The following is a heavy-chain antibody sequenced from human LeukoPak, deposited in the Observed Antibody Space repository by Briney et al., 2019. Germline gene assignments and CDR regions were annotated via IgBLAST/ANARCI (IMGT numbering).Heavy chain of an antibody. CDR3: ARGGVGLTAMVGPFDY. CDR2: ISSNGGST. V-gene: IGHV3-64*01. D-gene: IGHD5-18*01. CDR1: GFIFSSYA. J-gene: IGHJ4*02. Sequence: AGGSLRLSCTASGFIFSSYAMHWVRQAPGKGLEYVSAISSNGGSTYYANSVKGRFTISRDNSKNTLYLQMGSLRPEDMAVYYCARGGVGLTAMVGPFDYWGQGTLVTVSS.